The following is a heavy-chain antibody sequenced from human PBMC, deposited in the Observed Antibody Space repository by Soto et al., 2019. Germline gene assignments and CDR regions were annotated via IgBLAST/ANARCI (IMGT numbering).Heavy chain of an antibody. J-gene: IGHJ4*02. CDR1: GYSFAGYW. D-gene: IGHD3-22*01. Sequence: GESLKISCKGSGYSFAGYWTTWVRQKPGKGLEWMGRIDPSDSQTYYSPSFRGHVTISVTKSITTVFLQWSSLRASDTAMYYCARQIYDSDTGPNFQYYFDSWGQGTPVTVSS. CDR3: ARQIYDSDTGPNFQYYFDS. V-gene: IGHV5-10-1*01. CDR2: IDPSDSQT.